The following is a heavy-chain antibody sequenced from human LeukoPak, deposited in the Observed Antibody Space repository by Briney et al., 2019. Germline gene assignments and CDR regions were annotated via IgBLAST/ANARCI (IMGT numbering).Heavy chain of an antibody. CDR1: GGSISSGSYY. V-gene: IGHV4-31*03. CDR2: IYYSGST. D-gene: IGHD6-19*01. Sequence: SQTLSLTCSVSGGSISSGSYYWSWIRQHPGRGLEWIGHIYYSGSTYYNPSLKSRVTISVDTSKNQFSLNLSAVTAAGTAVYYCAKVAGGGPLFDHWGQGTLVTVSS. CDR3: AKVAGGGPLFDH. J-gene: IGHJ4*02.